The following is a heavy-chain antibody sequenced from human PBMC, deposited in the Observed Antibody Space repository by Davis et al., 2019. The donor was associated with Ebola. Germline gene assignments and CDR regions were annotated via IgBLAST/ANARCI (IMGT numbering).Heavy chain of an antibody. D-gene: IGHD3-22*01. CDR1: GFTFSSYS. Sequence: PGGSLRLSCAASGFTFSSYSMNWVRQAPGKALEWVSSISGTSSYIHYADSVKGRFTISRDNAKNSLYLQMNSLRAEDTAVYYCARETNYYDSSGYWIYYFDCWGQGTLVTVSS. V-gene: IGHV3-21*01. CDR3: ARETNYYDSSGYWIYYFDC. CDR2: ISGTSSYI. J-gene: IGHJ4*02.